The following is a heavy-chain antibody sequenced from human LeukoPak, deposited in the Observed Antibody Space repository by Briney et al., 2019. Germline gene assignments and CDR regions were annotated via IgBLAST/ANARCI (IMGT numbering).Heavy chain of an antibody. J-gene: IGHJ4*02. CDR3: ARYDSSLRYFDY. CDR2: TYHSGST. V-gene: IGHV4-30-2*01. CDR1: GGSISSGGYS. D-gene: IGHD3-22*01. Sequence: SSQTLSLTCAVSGGSISSGGYSWSWIRQPPGTGLEWIGYTYHSGSTYYNPSLKSRVTISVDRSKNQFSLKLSSVAAADTAVYYCARYDSSLRYFDYWGQGTLVTVSS.